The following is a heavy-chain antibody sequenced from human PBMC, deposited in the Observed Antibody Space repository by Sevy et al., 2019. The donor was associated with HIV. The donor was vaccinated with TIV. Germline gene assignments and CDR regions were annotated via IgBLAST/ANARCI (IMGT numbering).Heavy chain of an antibody. CDR1: GFTFGDYA. Sequence: GGSLRLSCTASGFTFGDYAMNWVRQAPGKGLEWVAFLKSKAYGGTLDYAASVKDRVTISRDDSKNIAHLQMNEVKTEDTAIYYCTRRKGAQSIFDYWGQGALVTVSS. CDR2: LKSKAYGGTL. CDR3: TRRKGAQSIFDY. D-gene: IGHD1-26*01. V-gene: IGHV3-49*04. J-gene: IGHJ4*02.